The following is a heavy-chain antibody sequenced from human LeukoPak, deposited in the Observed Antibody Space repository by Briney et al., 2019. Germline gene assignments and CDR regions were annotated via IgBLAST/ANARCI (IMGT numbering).Heavy chain of an antibody. Sequence: GGSLRLSCAASGFTFSSYGTHWVRQAPGKGLEWVAVISYDGSNKYYADSVKGRFTISRDNSKNTLYLQMNSLRAEDTAVYYCAKAPGYCSGGSCYSDYWGQGTLVTVSS. CDR3: AKAPGYCSGGSCYSDY. CDR2: ISYDGSNK. CDR1: GFTFSSYG. J-gene: IGHJ4*02. D-gene: IGHD2-15*01. V-gene: IGHV3-30*18.